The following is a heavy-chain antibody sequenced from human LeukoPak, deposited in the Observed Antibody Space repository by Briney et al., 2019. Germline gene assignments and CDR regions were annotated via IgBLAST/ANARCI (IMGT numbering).Heavy chain of an antibody. Sequence: PSETLSLTCAVYGGSFSGYYWSWIRQPPGKGLEWIGEINHSGSTNYNPSLKSRVTISVDTSKNQFSLKLSSVTAADTAVYYCARAARLYQLPLNWFDPWGQGTLVTVPS. CDR1: GGSFSGYY. CDR2: INHSGST. V-gene: IGHV4-34*01. CDR3: ARAARLYQLPLNWFDP. D-gene: IGHD2-2*01. J-gene: IGHJ5*02.